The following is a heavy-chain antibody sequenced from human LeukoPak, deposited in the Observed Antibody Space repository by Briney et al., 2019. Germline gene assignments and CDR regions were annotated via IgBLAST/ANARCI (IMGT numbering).Heavy chain of an antibody. J-gene: IGHJ3*02. Sequence: PSETLSLTCTVSGGSFSSTAYYWGWIRQTPGKGLEWIGNAYVNGHTYYNPSLKSRVTIVVDTSKNEFTLKLSSVTAADTAVYYCARLGGYNLSRNAFDIWGGGTLVTVSS. CDR3: ARLGGYNLSRNAFDI. CDR2: AYVNGHT. V-gene: IGHV4-39*01. CDR1: GGSFSSTAYY. D-gene: IGHD5-24*01.